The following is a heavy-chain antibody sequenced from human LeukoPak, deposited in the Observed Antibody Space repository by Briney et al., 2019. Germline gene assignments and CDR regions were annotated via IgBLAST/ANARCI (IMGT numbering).Heavy chain of an antibody. J-gene: IGHJ4*02. CDR2: IYHSGST. V-gene: IGHV4-4*02. CDR3: ARNEGTFRFFDY. Sequence: SETLSLTCAVSGGSISSSDWWNWVRQPPGKGLEWIGEIYHSGSTIYNPSLKSQITMTVDKSKNQFSLKLSSVTAADTAVYYCARNEGTFRFFDYWGQGTLVTVSS. D-gene: IGHD1-1*01. CDR1: GGSISSSDW.